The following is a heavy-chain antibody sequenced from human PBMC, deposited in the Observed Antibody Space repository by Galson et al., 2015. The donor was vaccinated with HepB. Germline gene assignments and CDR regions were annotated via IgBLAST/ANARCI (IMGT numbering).Heavy chain of an antibody. D-gene: IGHD2/OR15-2a*01. CDR2: TYHSGSP. V-gene: IGHV4-31*03. J-gene: IGHJ3*02. CDR1: GDSISSGGHY. CDR3: ARQDFKADDAFDI. Sequence: CTVSGDSISSGGHYWGWIRQHPGKGLEWIGSTYHSGSPYYHPSLKSRLSISVDISNNQFSLKLSSVSAADTAVYYCARQDFKADDAFDIWGQGTMVTVSS.